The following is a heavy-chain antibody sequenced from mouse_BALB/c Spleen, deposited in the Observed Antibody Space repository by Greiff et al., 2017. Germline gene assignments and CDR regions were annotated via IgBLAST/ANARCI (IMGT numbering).Heavy chain of an antibody. D-gene: IGHD2-12*01. V-gene: IGHV1S81*02. Sequence: VQLQQPGAELVKPGASVKLSCKASGYTFTSYYMYWVKQRPGQGLEWIGGINPSNGGTNFNEKFKSKATLTVDKSSSTAYMQLSSLTSEDSAVYYCTRKPVTPYYAMDYWGQGTSVTVSS. CDR1: GYTFTSYY. J-gene: IGHJ4*01. CDR3: TRKPVTPYYAMDY. CDR2: INPSNGGT.